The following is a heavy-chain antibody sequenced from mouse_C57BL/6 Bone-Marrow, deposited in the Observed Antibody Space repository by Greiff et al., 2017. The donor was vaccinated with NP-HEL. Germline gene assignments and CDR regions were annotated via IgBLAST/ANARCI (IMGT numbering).Heavy chain of an antibody. V-gene: IGHV5-2*01. J-gene: IGHJ4*01. Sequence: EVKLVESGGGLVQPGESLKLSCESNEYEFPSHDMSWVRKTPEKRLELVAAINSDGGSPYYPDTMERRFIISRDNTKKTLYLQMSSLRSEDTALYYCARQSTMITTDPLYAMDYWGQGTSVTVSS. CDR1: EYEFPSHD. CDR3: ARQSTMITTDPLYAMDY. CDR2: INSDGGSP. D-gene: IGHD2-4*01.